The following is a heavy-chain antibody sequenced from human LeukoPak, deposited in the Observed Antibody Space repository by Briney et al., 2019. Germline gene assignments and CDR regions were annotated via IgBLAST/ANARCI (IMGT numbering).Heavy chain of an antibody. J-gene: IGHJ5*02. CDR3: ARDYYGSGSYGWFDP. V-gene: IGHV3-11*06. CDR2: ISSSSSHT. CDR1: GFTFSDYY. D-gene: IGHD3-10*01. Sequence: GGSLRLSCAASGFTFSDYYMSWIRQAPGKGLEWVSYISSSSSHTNYADSVEGRFTISRDNAENSLHLQMNSLRAEDTAVYYCARDYYGSGSYGWFDPWGQGTLVTVSS.